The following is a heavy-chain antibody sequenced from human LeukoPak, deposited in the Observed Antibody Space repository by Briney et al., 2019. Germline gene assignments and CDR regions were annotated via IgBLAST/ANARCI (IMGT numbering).Heavy chain of an antibody. CDR1: GGSISSSSYY. Sequence: SVTLSLTCTVSGGSISSSSYYWGWIRQPPGKGLEWIGSIYYSGSTYYNPSLKSRVTISVDTSKNQFSLKLSSVTAADTAVYYCARQYIVVVQSWYFDLWGRGTLVTVSS. CDR3: ARQYIVVVQSWYFDL. D-gene: IGHD2-2*01. CDR2: IYYSGST. J-gene: IGHJ2*01. V-gene: IGHV4-39*01.